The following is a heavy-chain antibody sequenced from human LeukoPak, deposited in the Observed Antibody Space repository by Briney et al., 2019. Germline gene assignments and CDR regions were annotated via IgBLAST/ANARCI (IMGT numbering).Heavy chain of an antibody. D-gene: IGHD4-17*01. CDR2: INSDGSST. V-gene: IGHV3-74*01. Sequence: GGSLRLSCAASGFTFSSYWMHWVRQAPGKGLGWVSRINSDGSSTNYADSVKGRFTISRDNDKNTLYLQMNSLRAEDTAVYYCASSGSTVTLPFDYWGQGTLVTVSS. J-gene: IGHJ4*02. CDR3: ASSGSTVTLPFDY. CDR1: GFTFSSYW.